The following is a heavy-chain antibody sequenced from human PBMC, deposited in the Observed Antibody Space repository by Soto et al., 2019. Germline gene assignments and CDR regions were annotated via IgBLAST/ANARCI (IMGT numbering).Heavy chain of an antibody. D-gene: IGHD6-6*01. CDR1: GGSFSGYY. J-gene: IGHJ5*02. CDR2: INHSGST. V-gene: IGHV4-34*01. CDR3: ARAGRIAARPTNP. Sequence: SETLSLTCAVYGGSFSGYYWSWIRQPPGKGLEWIGEINHSGSTNYNPSLKSRVTISVDTSKNQFSLKLSSVTAADTAVYYCARAGRIAARPTNPWGQGTLVTVSS.